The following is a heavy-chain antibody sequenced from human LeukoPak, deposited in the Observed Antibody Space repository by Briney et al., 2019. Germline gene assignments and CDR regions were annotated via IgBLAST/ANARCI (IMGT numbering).Heavy chain of an antibody. CDR3: ARFDSSGYQYYFDY. CDR1: GVSFSGYY. J-gene: IGHJ4*02. CDR2: INHSGST. Sequence: KPSETLSLTCAVYGVSFSGYYWSWIRHPPGKGLEWIGEINHSGSTNYNPSLKSRVTISVDTSKNQFSLKLSSVTAADTAVYYCARFDSSGYQYYFDYWGQGTLLTVSS. V-gene: IGHV4-34*01. D-gene: IGHD3-22*01.